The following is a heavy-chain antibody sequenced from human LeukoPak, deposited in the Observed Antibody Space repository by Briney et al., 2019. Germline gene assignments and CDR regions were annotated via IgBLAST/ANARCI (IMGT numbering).Heavy chain of an antibody. J-gene: IGHJ4*02. Sequence: GGSLRLSCAASGFTFSSYAMSWVRQAPGKGLEWVSVISGSGSRTYYADSVKGRFTISRDNSKNTLYVQMSSLRAEDTAVYYCARSNNGGWGYCDYWGQGSLVTVSS. CDR1: GFTFSSYA. CDR2: ISGSGSRT. CDR3: ARSNNGGWGYCDY. V-gene: IGHV3-23*01. D-gene: IGHD3-16*01.